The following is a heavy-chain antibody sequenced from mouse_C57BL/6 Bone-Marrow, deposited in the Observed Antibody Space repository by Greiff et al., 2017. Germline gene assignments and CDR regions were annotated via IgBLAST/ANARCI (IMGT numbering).Heavy chain of an antibody. D-gene: IGHD1-3*01. CDR1: GYTFTSYW. J-gene: IGHJ3*01. Sequence: QVQLQQPGAELVRPGTSVKLSCKASGYTFTSYWLHWVKQRPGQGLEWIGVIDPSDSYSNYNQQFKGKATLTVDTSSSTAYMRLSSLTSEDSAVYYWARYIPWCAYWGEGTLVTVSA. CDR3: ARYIPWCAY. V-gene: IGHV1-59*01. CDR2: IDPSDSYS.